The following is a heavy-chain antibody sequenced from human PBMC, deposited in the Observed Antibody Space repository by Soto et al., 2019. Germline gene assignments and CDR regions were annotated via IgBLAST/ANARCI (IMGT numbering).Heavy chain of an antibody. Sequence: EVQLLESGGGLVQPGGSLRLSCAASGFTFSSYAMSWVRQAPGKGLEWVTAISGSGGSTYYADSVKGRFTISRDNSKNTLYLQMNSRRAEDTAVYYCAKGGIAAAGPYDYWGQGTLVTVAS. V-gene: IGHV3-23*01. CDR2: ISGSGGST. CDR1: GFTFSSYA. CDR3: AKGGIAAAGPYDY. J-gene: IGHJ4*02. D-gene: IGHD6-13*01.